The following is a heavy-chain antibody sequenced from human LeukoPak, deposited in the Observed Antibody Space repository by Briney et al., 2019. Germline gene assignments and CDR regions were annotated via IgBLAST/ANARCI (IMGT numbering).Heavy chain of an antibody. CDR2: IYTSGST. V-gene: IGHV4-4*07. D-gene: IGHD3-3*01. CDR1: GGSISSYY. CDR3: ARALWSGSSPTQPQPYYYYYYMDV. J-gene: IGHJ6*03. Sequence: PSETLSLTCTVSGGSISSYYWSWIRQPAGKGLEWIGRIYTSGSTNYNPSLKSRVTMSVDTSKNQFSLKLSSVTAADTAVYYCARALWSGSSPTQPQPYYYYYYMDVWGKGTTVTVSS.